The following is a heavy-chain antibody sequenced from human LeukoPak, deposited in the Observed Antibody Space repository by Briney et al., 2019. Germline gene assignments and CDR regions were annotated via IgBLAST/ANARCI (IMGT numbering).Heavy chain of an antibody. D-gene: IGHD3-22*01. CDR3: ARDANTYYYEINGYTDAFDI. V-gene: IGHV7-4-1*02. Sequence: ASVKVSCKASGYTFTRHGLNWVRQAPGQGLQWMAWISTQTGNPTFAQGFTGRFVFSLDSSVSTAYLEISSLKAEDTAMYYCARDANTYYYEINGYTDAFDIWGQGAMVTVSS. CDR1: GYTFTRHG. J-gene: IGHJ3*02. CDR2: ISTQTGNP.